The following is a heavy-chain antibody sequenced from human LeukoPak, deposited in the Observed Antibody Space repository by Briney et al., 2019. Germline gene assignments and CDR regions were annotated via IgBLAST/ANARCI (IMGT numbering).Heavy chain of an antibody. D-gene: IGHD1-1*01. CDR2: IGTVDDT. V-gene: IGHV3-13*01. CDR1: GFTFSTYD. CDR3: AREIRETVFTRHHYYGIDV. J-gene: IGHJ6*02. Sequence: GGSLRLSCAASGFTFSTYDMHWVRQVTGKGLEWVSAIGTVDDTYYLGSVKGRFTISRENAKDVLYLQMSSLRVEDTAVYYCAREIRETVFTRHHYYGIDVWGQGTTVTVSS.